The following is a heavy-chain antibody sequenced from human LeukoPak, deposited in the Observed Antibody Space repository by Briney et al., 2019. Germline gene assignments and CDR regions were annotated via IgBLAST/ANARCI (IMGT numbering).Heavy chain of an antibody. V-gene: IGHV1-69*02. J-gene: IGHJ3*02. Sequence: GASVKVSCKASGGTFSSYTISWVRQAPGQGLEWMGRIIPILGIANYAQKFQGRVTITADKSTSTAYMELSSLRSEDTAVYYCARGIVVVPAAIDAFDIWGQGPMVTVSS. CDR3: ARGIVVVPAAIDAFDI. D-gene: IGHD2-2*01. CDR1: GGTFSSYT. CDR2: IIPILGIA.